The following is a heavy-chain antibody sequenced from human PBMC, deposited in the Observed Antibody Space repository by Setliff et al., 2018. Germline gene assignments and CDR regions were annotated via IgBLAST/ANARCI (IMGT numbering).Heavy chain of an antibody. J-gene: IGHJ5*02. Sequence: ASVKVSCKASGYAFFGYFMNWVRQAPGQGLEWMGWINPNSGGTNYAQRFQGRVTMTRDTSISTSYMELNRLTSDDAAMYYCARAGGTYCSNGVCHNWFDPWGQGTLVTVSS. CDR1: GYAFFGYF. CDR3: ARAGGTYCSNGVCHNWFDP. D-gene: IGHD2-8*01. V-gene: IGHV1-2*02. CDR2: INPNSGGT.